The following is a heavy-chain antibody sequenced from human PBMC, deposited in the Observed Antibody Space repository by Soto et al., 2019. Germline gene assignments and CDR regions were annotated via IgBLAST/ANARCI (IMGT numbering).Heavy chain of an antibody. CDR3: AQGVNYDSSGYFFGY. CDR2: ISGSGTTT. V-gene: IGHV3-23*01. J-gene: IGHJ4*02. D-gene: IGHD3-22*01. Sequence: GGSLRLSCATSGFTFSSYSMTWVRQAPGEGLEWVSSISGSGTTTKYADSVKGRFTISRDNSKNTLHLQMNSLRAEDTAVYYCAQGVNYDSSGYFFGYWGQGTLVTVSS. CDR1: GFTFSSYS.